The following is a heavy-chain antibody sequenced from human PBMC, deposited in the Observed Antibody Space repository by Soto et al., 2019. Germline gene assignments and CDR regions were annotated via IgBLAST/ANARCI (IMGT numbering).Heavy chain of an antibody. J-gene: IGHJ4*02. V-gene: IGHV3-23*01. Sequence: GGSLRLSCAASGFTFSSYAMNWVRQAPGKGLEWVSGSYGGGSTNYADSVKGRFTISRDNSKNTLYLQMNSLRGEDTAVYYCAKGESYYYDSSGYWNYWGQGTLVTVSS. CDR2: SYGGGST. D-gene: IGHD3-22*01. CDR1: GFTFSSYA. CDR3: AKGESYYYDSSGYWNY.